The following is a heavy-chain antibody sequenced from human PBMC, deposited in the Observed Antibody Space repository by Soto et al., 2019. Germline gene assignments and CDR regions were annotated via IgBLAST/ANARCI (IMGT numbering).Heavy chain of an antibody. CDR3: AGDPDSHYNDSHAYSYP. V-gene: IGHV1-69*04. D-gene: IGHD3-22*01. J-gene: IGHJ5*02. Sequence: ASVKVSCKASGYTFTSYSMPWVRQAPGQRLEWMGRIIPIIGIINYAQKFQGRVTITADKFTSTAYMELTRLRSDDTAVYYCAGDPDSHYNDSHAYSYPWGQGTLVTVSS. CDR2: IIPIIGII. CDR1: GYTFTSYS.